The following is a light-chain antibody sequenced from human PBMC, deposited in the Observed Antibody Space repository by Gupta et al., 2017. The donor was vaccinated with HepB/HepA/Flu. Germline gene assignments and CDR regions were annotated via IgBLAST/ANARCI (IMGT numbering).Light chain of an antibody. J-gene: IGKJ2*02. V-gene: IGKV1-39*01. Sequence: DIQIYPSPSSLSAYVGERVTITCRASQSISSYLNWYQQKPGKDPQLLIYAASSLKSGVPSRFSGSGSGTEFTLTISSQQPDDFATYYYQHNNSSPWTFGQGTKVEIK. CDR3: QHNNSSPWT. CDR2: AAS. CDR1: QSISSY.